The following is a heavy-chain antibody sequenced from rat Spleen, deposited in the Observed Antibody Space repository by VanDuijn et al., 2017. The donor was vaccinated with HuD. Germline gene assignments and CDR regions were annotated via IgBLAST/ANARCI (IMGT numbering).Heavy chain of an antibody. D-gene: IGHD1-7*01. J-gene: IGHJ2*01. CDR3: AVAGYGY. CDR2: ISYSGST. Sequence: EVQLQESGPGLVKPSQSLSLTCSVTGYSITRNYWGWIRQFPGNKMEWMGYISYSGSTTYNPSLKSRISITKDTSKNQFFLLLNSVTTEDTATYYCAVAGYGYWGQGVMVTVSS. V-gene: IGHV3-1*01. CDR1: GYSITRNY.